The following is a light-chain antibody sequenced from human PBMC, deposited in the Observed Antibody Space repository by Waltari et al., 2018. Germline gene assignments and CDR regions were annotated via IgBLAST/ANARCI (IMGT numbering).Light chain of an antibody. CDR3: VLHVADAIML. Sequence: QPVVTQEPSISVSPGGTVTLTCALHSGSVSTCTWPTWCQQTPGQAPRTLIYNTNRRSSGVPDRFSGSILGNKAALTITGAQADDESHYYCVLHVADAIMLFGGGTKLTVL. CDR1: SGSVSTCTW. V-gene: IGLV8-61*01. J-gene: IGLJ3*02. CDR2: NTN.